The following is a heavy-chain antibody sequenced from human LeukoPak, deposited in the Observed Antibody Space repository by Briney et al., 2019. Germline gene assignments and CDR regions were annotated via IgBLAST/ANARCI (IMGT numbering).Heavy chain of an antibody. D-gene: IGHD2-2*02. CDR2: IYYSGST. CDR3: ARSACSSTSCYTRFDP. Sequence: PSETLSLTCTVSGGSISGYYWSWIRQPPGKGLEWIGYIYYSGSTNYNPSLKSRVTMSVDTSKNQFSLKLSSVTAADTAVYYCARSACSSTSCYTRFDPWGQGTLVTVSS. V-gene: IGHV4-59*12. CDR1: GGSISGYY. J-gene: IGHJ5*02.